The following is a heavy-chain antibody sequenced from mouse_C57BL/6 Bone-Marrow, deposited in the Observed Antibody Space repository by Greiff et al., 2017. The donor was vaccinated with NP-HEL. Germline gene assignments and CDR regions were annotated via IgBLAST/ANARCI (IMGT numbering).Heavy chain of an antibody. V-gene: IGHV1-50*01. J-gene: IGHJ2*01. D-gene: IGHD2-3*01. CDR3: ARSTDGYYLDY. CDR1: GYTFTSYW. CDR2: IDPSDSYT. Sequence: VQLQQPGAELVKPGASVKLSCKASGYTFTSYWMQWVKQRPGQGLEWIGEIDPSDSYTNYNQKFKGKATLTVDTSSSTAYMQLSSLTSEDSAVYYCARSTDGYYLDYWGQGTTLTVSS.